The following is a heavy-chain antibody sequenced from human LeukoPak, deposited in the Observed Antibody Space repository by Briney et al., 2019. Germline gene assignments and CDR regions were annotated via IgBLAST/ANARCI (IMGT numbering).Heavy chain of an antibody. V-gene: IGHV4-39*01. Sequence: SETLSLTCTVSGGSISSSSYYWGWIRQPPGKGLEWIGSIYYSGSTYYNPSLKSRVTISVDTSKNQFSLKLSSVTAADTAVYYCARRPRGEAVAATYFDYWGQGTPVTVSS. CDR3: ARRPRGEAVAATYFDY. D-gene: IGHD6-19*01. CDR1: GGSISSSSYY. J-gene: IGHJ4*02. CDR2: IYYSGST.